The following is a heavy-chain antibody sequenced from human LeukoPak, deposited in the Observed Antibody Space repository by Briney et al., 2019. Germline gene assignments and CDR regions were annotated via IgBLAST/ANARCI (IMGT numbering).Heavy chain of an antibody. CDR2: IRYDGSNK. D-gene: IGHD2-21*02. CDR3: APYCGGDCYSVQGFDY. V-gene: IGHV3-30*02. J-gene: IGHJ4*02. CDR1: GFTFSSYG. Sequence: PGGSLRLSCAASGFTFSSYGMHWVRQAPGKGLEWVAFIRYDGSNKYYADSVKGRFTISRDNSKNTLYLQMNSLRAEDTAVYYCAPYCGGDCYSVQGFDYWGQGTLVTVSS.